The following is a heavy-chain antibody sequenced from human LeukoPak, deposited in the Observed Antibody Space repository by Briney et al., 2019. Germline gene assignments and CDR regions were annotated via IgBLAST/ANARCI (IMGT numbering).Heavy chain of an antibody. D-gene: IGHD1-26*01. J-gene: IGHJ3*02. Sequence: GGSLRLSCAASGFTFDDYAMHWVRQAPGKGLEWVSGISWNSGSIGYADSVKGRFTISRDNAKNSLYLQMNSLRAEDTAVYYCARLPYSGRARGAFDIWGQGTMVTVSS. CDR3: ARLPYSGRARGAFDI. CDR2: ISWNSGSI. CDR1: GFTFDDYA. V-gene: IGHV3-9*01.